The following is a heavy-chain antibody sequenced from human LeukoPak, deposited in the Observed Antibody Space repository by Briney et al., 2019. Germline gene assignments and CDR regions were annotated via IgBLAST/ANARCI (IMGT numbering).Heavy chain of an antibody. Sequence: GGSLRLSCAASGFTFSASGMSWVRQAPDKGLEWVANIKEDGSEKFYVDSVKGRFTISRDNAKNSLDLQMNSLRAEDTAVYYCARDRTLDYWGQGTLVTVSS. CDR3: ARDRTLDY. J-gene: IGHJ4*02. V-gene: IGHV3-7*01. CDR2: IKEDGSEK. CDR1: GFTFSASG.